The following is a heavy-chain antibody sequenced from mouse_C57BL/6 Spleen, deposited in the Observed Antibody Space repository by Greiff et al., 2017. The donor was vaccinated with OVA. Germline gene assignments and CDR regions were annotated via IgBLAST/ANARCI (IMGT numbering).Heavy chain of an antibody. CDR3: ARRGLGRYFDY. V-gene: IGHV1-69*01. J-gene: IGHJ2*01. CDR1: GYTFTSYW. D-gene: IGHD4-1*01. CDR2: IDPSDSYT. Sequence: QVQLQQPGAELVMPGASVKLSCKASGYTFTSYWMHWVKQRPGQGLEWIGEIDPSDSYTNYNQKFKGKSTLTVDKSSSTAYMQLSSLTSEDSAVYYCARRGLGRYFDYWGQGTTLTVSS.